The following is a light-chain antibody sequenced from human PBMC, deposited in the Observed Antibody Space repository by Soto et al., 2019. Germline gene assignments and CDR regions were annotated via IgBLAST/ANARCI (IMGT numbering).Light chain of an antibody. Sequence: QSALTQPPSASGSPGQSVTISCTGMSSDVGGYNYVSWYQQHPGKAPKLMIYEVSKRPSGVPDRFSGSMSGNTASLTVSGLQAEDEADYYCSSYAGANSVVFGGGTKVTVL. J-gene: IGLJ2*01. V-gene: IGLV2-8*01. CDR1: SSDVGGYNY. CDR3: SSYAGANSVV. CDR2: EVS.